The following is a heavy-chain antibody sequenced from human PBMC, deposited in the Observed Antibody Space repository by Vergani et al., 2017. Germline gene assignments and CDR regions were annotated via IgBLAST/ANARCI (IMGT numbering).Heavy chain of an antibody. CDR3: ARLGGIAAAGFDY. D-gene: IGHD6-13*01. J-gene: IGHJ4*02. Sequence: QVQLVESGGGLVKPGGSLRLSCAASGFTFSDYYMSWIRQAPGKGLEWIGEINHSGSTNYNPSLKSRVTISVDTSKNQFSLKLSSVTAADTAVYYCARLGGIAAAGFDYWGQGTLVTVSS. CDR2: INHSGST. CDR1: GFTFSDYY. V-gene: IGHV4-34*01.